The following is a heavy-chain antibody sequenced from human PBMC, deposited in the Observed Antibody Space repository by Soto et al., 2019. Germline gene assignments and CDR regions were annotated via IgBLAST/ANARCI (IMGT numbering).Heavy chain of an antibody. V-gene: IGHV1-2*02. D-gene: IGHD1-26*01. CDR2: INTNTGDT. J-gene: IGHJ5*02. CDR3: ARGVGDSNWFDP. CDR1: GYHFTGYH. Sequence: QVQLVQSVDEVKEPGASVKVSCKASGYHFTGYHLNWVRQAPGQGLAGMGWINTNTGDTNDAQEFHCGVTMTRETSINTAYVELSRLRADDTAVYYCARGVGDSNWFDPCGQGTLVTVAA.